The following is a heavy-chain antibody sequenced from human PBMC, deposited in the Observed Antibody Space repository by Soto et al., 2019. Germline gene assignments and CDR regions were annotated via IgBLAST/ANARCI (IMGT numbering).Heavy chain of an antibody. CDR1: GGSISSSSYY. CDR2: IYYSGST. J-gene: IGHJ6*02. V-gene: IGHV4-39*01. CDR3: VSTNYGMDV. Sequence: SETLSLTCPVSGGSISSSSYYWGWIRQPPGKGLEWIGSIYYSGSTYYNPSLKSRVTISVDTSKNQFSLKLSSVTAADTAVYYCVSTNYGMDVWGQGTTVTVSS.